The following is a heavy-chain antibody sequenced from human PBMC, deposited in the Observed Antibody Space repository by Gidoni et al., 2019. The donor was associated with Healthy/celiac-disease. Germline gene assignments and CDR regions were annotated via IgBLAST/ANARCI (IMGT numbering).Heavy chain of an antibody. CDR2: ISGSGGST. V-gene: IGHV3-23*01. J-gene: IGHJ5*02. Sequence: EVQLLESGGGFVQPGRSLRLACAASGFTFSSYALSWVRQAPGKGLEWVSAISGSGGSTYYADSVKGRFTIYRDNSKNTLYLQMNSLRAEDTAVYYCAKAGLEHVPDWFDPWGQGTLVTVSS. CDR1: GFTFSSYA. CDR3: AKAGLEHVPDWFDP. D-gene: IGHD1-1*01.